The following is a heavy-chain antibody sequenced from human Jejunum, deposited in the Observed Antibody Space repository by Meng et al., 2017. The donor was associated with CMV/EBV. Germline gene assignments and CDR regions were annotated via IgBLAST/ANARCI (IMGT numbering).Heavy chain of an antibody. CDR3: ASGGPTVSGLAVDH. V-gene: IGHV1-2*02. D-gene: IGHD4-11*01. CDR2: INTKSGGT. J-gene: IGHJ4*02. CDR1: GYSFNDYY. Sequence: KASGYSFNDYYMHWVRPAPGQGLESMGWINTKSGGTNYAQKFHGRLTMTRDTSISTAYMELSSLRFDDTAVYYCASGGPTVSGLAVDHWGQGTLVTVSS.